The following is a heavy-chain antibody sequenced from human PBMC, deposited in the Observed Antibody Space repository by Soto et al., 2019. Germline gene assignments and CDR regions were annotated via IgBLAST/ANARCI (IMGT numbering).Heavy chain of an antibody. CDR3: ARSPYSSGYYYAIDY. CDR2: INPFDGSR. V-gene: IGHV1-46*01. D-gene: IGHD3-22*01. CDR1: GYIFTSYY. J-gene: IGHJ4*02. Sequence: ASVKVSCKASGYIFTSYYIHWVRQAPGQGLEWMGWINPFDGSRMFAQSFQGRVTMTRDTSTSTVYMDLSSLRSEDTAVYYCARSPYSSGYYYAIDYWGQGTQVTVSS.